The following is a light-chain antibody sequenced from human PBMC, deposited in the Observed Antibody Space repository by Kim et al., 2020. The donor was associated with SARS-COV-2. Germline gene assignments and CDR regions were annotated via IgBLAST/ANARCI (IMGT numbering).Light chain of an antibody. CDR3: QQYESSPPSYT. CDR2: GAT. V-gene: IGKV3-20*01. CDR1: QSVSSTY. J-gene: IGKJ2*01. Sequence: PGERATLPCMASQSVSSTYLAWYQQKPGQAPRLLIYGATNRATGIPDRFSGSGSVTDFTLTISRLEPEDFAVYYCQQYESSPPSYTFGQGTKLEI.